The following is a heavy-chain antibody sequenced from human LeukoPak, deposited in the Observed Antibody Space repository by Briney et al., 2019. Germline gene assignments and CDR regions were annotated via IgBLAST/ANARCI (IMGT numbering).Heavy chain of an antibody. J-gene: IGHJ3*02. CDR3: AKDHGSSSWSQAFDI. CDR2: ISYDGSNK. V-gene: IGHV3-30*18. CDR1: GFTVNSNY. Sequence: GGSLRLSCAASGFTVNSNYMSWVRQAPGKGLEWVAVISYDGSNKYYADSVKGRFTISRDNSKNTLYLQMNSLRAEDTAVYYCAKDHGSSSWSQAFDIWGQGTMITVSS. D-gene: IGHD6-13*01.